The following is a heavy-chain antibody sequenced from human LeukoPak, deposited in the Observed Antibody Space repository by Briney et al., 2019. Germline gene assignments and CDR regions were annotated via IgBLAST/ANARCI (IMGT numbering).Heavy chain of an antibody. CDR2: IYTSGST. V-gene: IGHV4-61*02. CDR3: ARVARSMSSSSGDY. CDR1: GGSISSGSYY. D-gene: IGHD6-13*01. Sequence: SSETLSLTCTVSGGSISSGSYYWNWIRQPAGKGLEWIGRIYTSGSTNYNPSLKSRVTISVDTSKNQFSLKLNSVTAADTAVYYCARVARSMSSSSGDYWGQGTLVTVSS. J-gene: IGHJ4*02.